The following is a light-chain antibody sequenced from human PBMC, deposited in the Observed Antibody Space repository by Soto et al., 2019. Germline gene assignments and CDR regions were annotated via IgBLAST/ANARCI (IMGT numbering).Light chain of an antibody. J-gene: IGLJ1*01. Sequence: QSVLTQPASVSGSPGQSITISCTGTSSDIGSYNLVTWYQHNPGKAHKLLIYDVSKWPSGVSNRFSGSKSGNTASLTIFGLQAEDEADYYCCSYTSGSTYVFGTGTKVTVL. CDR3: CSYTSGSTYV. CDR2: DVS. CDR1: SSDIGSYNL. V-gene: IGLV2-23*02.